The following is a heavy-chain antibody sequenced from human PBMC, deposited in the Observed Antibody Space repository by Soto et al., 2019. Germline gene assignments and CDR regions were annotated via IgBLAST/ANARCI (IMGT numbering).Heavy chain of an antibody. CDR3: ADLATTVTNYYGMDV. V-gene: IGHV3-30-3*01. CDR2: ISYDGSNK. CDR1: GFTFSSYA. D-gene: IGHD4-17*01. Sequence: QVQLVESGGGVVQPGRSLRLSCAASGFTFSSYAMHWVRQAPGKGLEWVAVISYDGSNKYYADSVKGRFTISRDNSKNTLYLQMNSLRVEDTAVYYCADLATTVTNYYGMDVWGQGTTVTVSS. J-gene: IGHJ6*02.